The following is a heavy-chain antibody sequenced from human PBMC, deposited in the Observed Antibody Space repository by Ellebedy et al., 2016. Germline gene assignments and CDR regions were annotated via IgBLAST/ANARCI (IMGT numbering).Heavy chain of an antibody. CDR1: GGSISSSSYY. CDR2: IYSSGST. CDR3: ARDFQDYYDSSGYYSDAFDI. J-gene: IGHJ3*02. V-gene: IGHV4-39*02. D-gene: IGHD3-22*01. Sequence: GSLRLSCTVSGGSISSSSYYWGWIRQPPGKGLEWIGSIYSSGSTYYNPSLKSRVTISVDTSKNQFSLKLSSVTAADTAVYYCARDFQDYYDSSGYYSDAFDIWGQGTMVTVSS.